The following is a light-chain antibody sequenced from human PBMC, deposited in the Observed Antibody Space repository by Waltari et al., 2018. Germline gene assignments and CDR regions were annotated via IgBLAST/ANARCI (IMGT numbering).Light chain of an antibody. V-gene: IGKV3-20*01. J-gene: IGKJ5*01. CDR3: QHYGSSPPIT. Sequence: RATYGVGSNHLAWFHQKPGHPPRLVIFGASTRATGIPDRFSGSGSGTDFTLTSTRLEPEDFAVYYCQHYGSSPPITFGQGTRLELK. CDR2: GAS. CDR1: YGVGSNH.